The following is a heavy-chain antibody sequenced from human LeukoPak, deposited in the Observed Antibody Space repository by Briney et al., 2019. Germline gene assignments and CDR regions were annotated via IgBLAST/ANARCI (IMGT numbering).Heavy chain of an antibody. J-gene: IGHJ4*02. CDR1: GSTFINYA. CDR2: VSGPGTTT. CDR3: ATRRSGNYFATFDY. Sequence: GGSLRLSCEASGSTFINYAMNWVRQAPEKGLEWVSTVSGPGTTTYYADSVKGRFTVSRDNSKNTVFLQMDSLRAEDTAVYYCATRRSGNYFATFDYWGQGILVTVSS. D-gene: IGHD3-22*01. V-gene: IGHV3-23*01.